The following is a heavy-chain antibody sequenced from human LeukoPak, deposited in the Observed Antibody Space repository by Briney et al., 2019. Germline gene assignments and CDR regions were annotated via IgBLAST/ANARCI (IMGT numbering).Heavy chain of an antibody. Sequence: QPGGSLRLSCVASGFTFNAYDMSWVRQAPGKGLEWVSSISNFGRDTYYADSVKGRFTISRDNAKNTVYLQMNSLRAEDTAVYYCARGKYGGYFIDYWGQGTLVTVSS. V-gene: IGHV3-23*01. J-gene: IGHJ4*02. CDR2: ISNFGRDT. CDR1: GFTFNAYD. D-gene: IGHD5-12*01. CDR3: ARGKYGGYFIDY.